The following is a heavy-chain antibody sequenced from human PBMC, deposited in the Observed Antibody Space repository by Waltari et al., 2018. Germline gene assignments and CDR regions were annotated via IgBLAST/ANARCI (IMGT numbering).Heavy chain of an antibody. Sequence: QVQLQESGPGLVKPSETLSLTCTVSGCSISRYYCTWIRQPPGTGLEWIGYIYSSGSTNYNPSLKSRVTISVDTSKNQFSLKLSSVTSADTAVYYCARVGPSMVRGVMPYNWFDPWGQGTLVTVSS. D-gene: IGHD3-10*01. V-gene: IGHV4-59*01. CDR2: IYSSGST. CDR3: ARVGPSMVRGVMPYNWFDP. J-gene: IGHJ5*02. CDR1: GCSISRYY.